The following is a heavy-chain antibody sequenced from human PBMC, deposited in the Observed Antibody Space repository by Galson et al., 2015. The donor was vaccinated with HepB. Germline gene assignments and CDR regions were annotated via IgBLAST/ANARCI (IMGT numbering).Heavy chain of an antibody. CDR3: ARSEVTTVVTDFDS. CDR2: SRNKPKGYST. Sequence: SLRLSCAVSGFSFSDHYIDWVRQAPGKGLEWVGRSRNKPKGYSTAYAASVKGRFTVSRDDSKNSVFLQMNSLRSKDTAVYYCARSEVTTVVTDFDSWGQGTLVTVSP. D-gene: IGHD4-23*01. CDR1: GFSFSDHY. V-gene: IGHV3-72*01. J-gene: IGHJ4*02.